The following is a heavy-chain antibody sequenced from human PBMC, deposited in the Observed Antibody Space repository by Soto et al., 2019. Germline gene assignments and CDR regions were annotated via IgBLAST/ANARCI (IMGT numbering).Heavy chain of an antibody. CDR2: IDPSDSQT. CDR1: GYSFAGYW. Sequence: GESLKISCKGSGYSFAGYWITWVRQKPGKGLEWMGRIDPSDSQTYYSPSFRGHVTISVTKSITTVFLQWSSLRASDTAVYYCAKVMVKNWFDPWGQGTLVTVSS. J-gene: IGHJ5*02. V-gene: IGHV5-10-1*01. D-gene: IGHD3-16*01. CDR3: AKVMVKNWFDP.